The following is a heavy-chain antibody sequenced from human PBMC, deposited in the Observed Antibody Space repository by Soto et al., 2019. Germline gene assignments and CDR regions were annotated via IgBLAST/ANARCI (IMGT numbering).Heavy chain of an antibody. CDR2: IYYSGST. Sequence: SETLSLTCSVSGCSISSSSYYWGWIRQPPGKGLEWIGSIYYSGSTYYNPSLKSRVTISVDTSKNQFSLKLSSVTAADTAVYYCASGIVVVTARGDYYYYGMDVWGQGTTVTVSS. CDR3: ASGIVVVTARGDYYYYGMDV. D-gene: IGHD2-21*02. J-gene: IGHJ6*02. V-gene: IGHV4-39*01. CDR1: GCSISSSSYY.